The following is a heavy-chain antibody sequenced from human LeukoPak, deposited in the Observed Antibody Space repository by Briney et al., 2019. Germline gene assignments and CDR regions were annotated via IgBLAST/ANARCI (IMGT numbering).Heavy chain of an antibody. CDR1: GYSFTTYW. D-gene: IGHD6-6*01. V-gene: IGHV5-51*01. Sequence: HGESLKISCKGSGYSFTTYWIGWARQMPGKGLEWMGIIYPGDSDTRYSPSFQGQVTISADKSISTAYLQWSSLKASDTAMYYCARQEYSSSSADYWGQGTLVTVSS. J-gene: IGHJ4*02. CDR2: IYPGDSDT. CDR3: ARQEYSSSSADY.